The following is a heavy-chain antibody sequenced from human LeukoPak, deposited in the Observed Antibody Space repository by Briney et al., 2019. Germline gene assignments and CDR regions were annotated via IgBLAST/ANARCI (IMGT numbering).Heavy chain of an antibody. CDR1: GFTFSSYG. V-gene: IGHV3-48*02. CDR3: ARDPPLHDRGASDY. J-gene: IGHJ4*02. CDR2: ISSSGSTI. D-gene: IGHD3-22*01. Sequence: PGGSLRLSCAASGFTFSSYGMNWVRQAPGKGLEWVSYISSSGSTISYADSVKGRFTISRDNAKNSLYLQMNSLRDEDTAVYYCARDPPLHDRGASDYWGQGTLVTVSS.